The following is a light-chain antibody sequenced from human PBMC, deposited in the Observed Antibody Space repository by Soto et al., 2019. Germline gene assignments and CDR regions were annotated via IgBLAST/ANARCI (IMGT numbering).Light chain of an antibody. CDR1: QSVSSSY. Sequence: EIVLTQSPGTLSLSPGERATRSCRASQSVSSSYLAWYQQKPGQAPRLRIYGASSRATGIPDRFSGSGSGTDFTLTISRLEHEDFAVYYCQQYGSSTMYTFGQGTKLEIK. V-gene: IGKV3-20*01. CDR2: GAS. J-gene: IGKJ2*01. CDR3: QQYGSSTMYT.